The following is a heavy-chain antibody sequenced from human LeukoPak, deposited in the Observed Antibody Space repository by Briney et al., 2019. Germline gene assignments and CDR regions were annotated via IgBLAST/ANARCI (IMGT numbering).Heavy chain of an antibody. J-gene: IGHJ4*02. V-gene: IGHV4-39*07. D-gene: IGHD3-22*01. CDR3: ARVDSSGYKELIDY. Sequence: PSETLSLTCTVSGGSISSSSYYWGWIRQPPGKGLEWIGSIYYSGSTYYNPSLKSRVTISVDTSKNQFSLKLSSVTAADTAVYYCARVDSSGYKELIDYWGQGTLVTVSS. CDR2: IYYSGST. CDR1: GGSISSSSYY.